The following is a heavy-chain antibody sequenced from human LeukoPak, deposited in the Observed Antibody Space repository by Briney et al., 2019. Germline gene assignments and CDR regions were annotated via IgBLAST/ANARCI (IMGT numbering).Heavy chain of an antibody. Sequence: SETLSLTCTVSGGSISSSSYYWGWIRQPPGKGLEWIGSIYYSGSTYYNPSLKSRVTISVDTSKNQFSLKLSSVTTADTAVYYCARQVLLWFGELSDAFDIWGQGTMVTVSS. D-gene: IGHD3-10*01. CDR2: IYYSGST. CDR1: GGSISSSSYY. CDR3: ARQVLLWFGELSDAFDI. V-gene: IGHV4-39*01. J-gene: IGHJ3*02.